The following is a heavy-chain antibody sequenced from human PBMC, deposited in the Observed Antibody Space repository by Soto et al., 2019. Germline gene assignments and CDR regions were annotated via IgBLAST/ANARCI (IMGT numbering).Heavy chain of an antibody. Sequence: SETLALSREAYKGSFGGFDWSWVRQFPGKGLEWIGEISRSGTTNSNPSLKSRATISLDTSNNHFSLTLRSVTAADTAIYYCARTSIEVYFDSWGQGTLVTVSS. J-gene: IGHJ4*02. V-gene: IGHV4-34*01. CDR2: ISRSGTT. CDR1: KGSFGGFD. CDR3: ARTSIEVYFDS.